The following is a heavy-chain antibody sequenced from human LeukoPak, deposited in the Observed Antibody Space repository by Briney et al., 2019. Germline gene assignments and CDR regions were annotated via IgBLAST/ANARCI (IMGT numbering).Heavy chain of an antibody. D-gene: IGHD6-19*01. CDR2: INHSGST. CDR3: ASLGYSSGWYRDY. J-gene: IGHJ4*02. Sequence: SETLSLTCAVYGGSFSGYYWSWIRQPPGKGLEWIGEINHSGSTNYNPSLKSRVTILVDTSKNQFSLKLSSVTAADTAVYYCASLGYSSGWYRDYWGQGTLVTVSS. V-gene: IGHV4-34*01. CDR1: GGSFSGYY.